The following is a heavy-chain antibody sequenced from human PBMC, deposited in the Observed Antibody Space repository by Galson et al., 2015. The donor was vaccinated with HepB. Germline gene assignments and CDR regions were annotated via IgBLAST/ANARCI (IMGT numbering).Heavy chain of an antibody. Sequence: SLRLSCAASGFTFRSHWMHWVRQGPGKGLEWVSRVDWDGTSADYADSVKGRFTISRDNARETVSLQMSSLRAEDTGVYYCVRDRGYCVNGVCQGPQYDYWGQGTLVTVSP. CDR2: VDWDGTSA. J-gene: IGHJ4*02. CDR3: VRDRGYCVNGVCQGPQYDY. D-gene: IGHD5/OR15-5a*01. CDR1: GFTFRSHW. V-gene: IGHV3-74*01.